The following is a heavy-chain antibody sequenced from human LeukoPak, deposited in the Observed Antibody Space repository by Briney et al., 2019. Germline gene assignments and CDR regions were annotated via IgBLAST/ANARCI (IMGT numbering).Heavy chain of an antibody. Sequence: GGSLRLSCAASGFTVSSNYMSWVRQAPGKGLEWVSVIYSGGSTYYADPVKGRFTISRDNSKNTLYLQMNSLRAEDTAVYYCARDHTTPSYYYGSGSQGSYFDYWGQGTLVTVSS. CDR3: ARDHTTPSYYYGSGSQGSYFDY. V-gene: IGHV3-66*01. CDR2: IYSGGST. J-gene: IGHJ4*02. CDR1: GFTVSSNY. D-gene: IGHD3-10*01.